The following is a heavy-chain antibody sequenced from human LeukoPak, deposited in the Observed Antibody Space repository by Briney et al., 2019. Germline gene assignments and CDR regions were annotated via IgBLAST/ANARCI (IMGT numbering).Heavy chain of an antibody. V-gene: IGHV4-59*01. Sequence: SETLSLTCTVSGGSISSYYWGWIRQPPGKGLEWIGYISYSGSTNFNPSLKSRVTISVDTSKSQFSLKLSSVTAADTAVYYCAREGTAGTNLNWFDPWGQGTLVTVSS. CDR3: AREGTAGTNLNWFDP. D-gene: IGHD1-1*01. CDR2: ISYSGST. CDR1: GGSISSYY. J-gene: IGHJ5*02.